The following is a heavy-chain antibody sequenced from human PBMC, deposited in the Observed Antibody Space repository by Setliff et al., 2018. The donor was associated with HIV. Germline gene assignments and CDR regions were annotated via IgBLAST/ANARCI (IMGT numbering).Heavy chain of an antibody. J-gene: IGHJ4*02. CDR1: GGPLSGHY. V-gene: IGHV4-34*01. Sequence: SETLSLTCAVYGGPLSGHYWSWIRQPPGQGLEWIGETSRSGKTNYNPSLKSRVTISVDTSKSQFSLKLTSVTAADTAVYYCVTSSSWSSRLNFWGPGMLVTVSS. CDR3: VTSSSWSSRLNF. CDR2: TSRSGKT. D-gene: IGHD2-2*01.